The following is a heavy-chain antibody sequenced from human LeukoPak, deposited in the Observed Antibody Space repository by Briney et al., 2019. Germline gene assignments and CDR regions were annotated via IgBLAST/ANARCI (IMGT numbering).Heavy chain of an antibody. V-gene: IGHV3-48*03. CDR2: ISSRGDTI. D-gene: IGHD5-12*01. CDR1: GFTFNTYE. Sequence: QAGGSLILSCAASGFTFNTYEMNWVRQAPGKGLEWVSYISSRGDTIYYADSVKGRFTISRDNVKNSLFLQVNSLSAEDTAMYYCARGTRGYSGYDPRYFLYWGQGTLVTVSS. J-gene: IGHJ4*02. CDR3: ARGTRGYSGYDPRYFLY.